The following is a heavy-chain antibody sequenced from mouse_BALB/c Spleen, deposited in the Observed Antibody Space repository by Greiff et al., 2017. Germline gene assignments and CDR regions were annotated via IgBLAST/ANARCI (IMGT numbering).Heavy chain of an antibody. V-gene: IGHV5-6-5*01. D-gene: IGHD1-1*01. CDR1: GFTFSSYA. CDR2: ISSGGST. CDR3: ARAIYYYGSSYAMDY. Sequence: EVQGVESGGGLVKPGGSLKLSCAASGFTFSSYAMSWVRQTPEKRLEWVASISSGGSTYYPDSVKGRFTISRDNARNILYLQMSSLRSEDTAMYYCARAIYYYGSSYAMDYWGQGTSVTVSS. J-gene: IGHJ4*01.